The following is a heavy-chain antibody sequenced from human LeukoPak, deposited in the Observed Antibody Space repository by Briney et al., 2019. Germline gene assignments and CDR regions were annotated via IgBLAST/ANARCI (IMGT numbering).Heavy chain of an antibody. CDR2: IYYSGST. D-gene: IGHD4-23*01. Sequence: SETLSLTCTVSGGSISSYYWSWIRQPPGKGLEWMGFIYYSGSTNYNPSLKSRVTISVDTSKNQFSLKLSSVTAADTAVYYCARPSLDYGGIDAFDFWGQGTLVTVSS. J-gene: IGHJ3*01. CDR1: GGSISSYY. CDR3: ARPSLDYGGIDAFDF. V-gene: IGHV4-59*08.